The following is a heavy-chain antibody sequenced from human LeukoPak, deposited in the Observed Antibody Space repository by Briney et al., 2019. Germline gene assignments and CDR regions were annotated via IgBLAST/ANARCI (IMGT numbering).Heavy chain of an antibody. Sequence: GASVKVSCKASGYTFTSYYMHWVRQAPGQGLEWMGIINPSGGSTSYAQKFQGRVTMTRDMSTSTVYMELSSLRSEDTAVYYCARVVGSLHSSSRGAFDIWGQGTMVTVSS. CDR1: GYTFTSYY. CDR2: INPSGGST. V-gene: IGHV1-46*01. D-gene: IGHD6-13*01. CDR3: ARVVGSLHSSSRGAFDI. J-gene: IGHJ3*02.